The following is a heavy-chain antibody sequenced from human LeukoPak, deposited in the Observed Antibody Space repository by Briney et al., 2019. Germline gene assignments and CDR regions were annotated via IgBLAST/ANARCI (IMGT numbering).Heavy chain of an antibody. CDR1: GGSISSSSYY. J-gene: IGHJ3*02. D-gene: IGHD6-13*01. Sequence: SETLSLTCTVSGGSISSSSYYWGRIRQPPGKGLEWIGSIYYSGSTYYNPSLKSRVTMSVDTSKNQFSLKLSSVTAADTAVYYCARTGGPTYKSSWFIWGQGTMVTVSS. CDR3: ARTGGPTYKSSWFI. V-gene: IGHV4-39*07. CDR2: IYYSGST.